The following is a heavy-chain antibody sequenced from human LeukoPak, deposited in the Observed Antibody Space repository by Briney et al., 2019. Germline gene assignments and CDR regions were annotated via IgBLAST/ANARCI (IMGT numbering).Heavy chain of an antibody. CDR2: IRSKAYGGTT. CDR3: TRDFLNDFWSGYVPWYYYYYMDV. D-gene: IGHD3-3*01. Sequence: GGSLRLSCAASGFTFSNYAMHWVRQAPGEGLEWVGFIRSKAYGGTTEYAASVKGRFTISRDDSKSIAYLQMNSLKTEDTAVYYCTRDFLNDFWSGYVPWYYYYYMDVWGKGTTVTVSS. J-gene: IGHJ6*03. CDR1: GFTFSNYA. V-gene: IGHV3-49*04.